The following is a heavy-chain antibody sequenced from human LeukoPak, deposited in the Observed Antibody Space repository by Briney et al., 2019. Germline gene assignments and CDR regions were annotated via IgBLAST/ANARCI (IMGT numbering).Heavy chain of an antibody. D-gene: IGHD3-10*01. CDR3: ARHGMVRGVINY. CDR1: GGSFSGYY. J-gene: IGHJ4*02. Sequence: PSETLSLTCAVYGGSFSGYYWSWIRQPPGKGLEWIGEINHSGSTNYNPSLKSRVTISVDTSKNQFSLKLSSVTAADTAVYYCARHGMVRGVINYWGQGTLVTVSS. V-gene: IGHV4-34*01. CDR2: INHSGST.